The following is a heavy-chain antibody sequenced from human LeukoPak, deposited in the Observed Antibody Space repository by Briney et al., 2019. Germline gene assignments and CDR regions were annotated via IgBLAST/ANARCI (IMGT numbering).Heavy chain of an antibody. Sequence: GESLKISCKGSGYIFTRYWIGWVRQMPGRGLEWMGIIYPGDSNIRYSPSFQGQVSISADKSISTAYLQWNSLQASDTAMYYCARHRDSSGFPAAFDLWGQGTLVTVSS. CDR1: GYIFTRYW. J-gene: IGHJ3*01. D-gene: IGHD3-22*01. CDR3: ARHRDSSGFPAAFDL. V-gene: IGHV5-51*01. CDR2: IYPGDSNI.